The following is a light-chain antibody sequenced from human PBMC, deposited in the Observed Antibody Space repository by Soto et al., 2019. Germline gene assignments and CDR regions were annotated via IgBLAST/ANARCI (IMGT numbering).Light chain of an antibody. V-gene: IGKV3-20*01. Sequence: EIVLTQSPGTLSLSPGERATLSCRASQSVNSNYLAWYQQRPGQAPRLLMYGASRRATGIPERFSGGGSETDFTLTISRLEPADFAVYYCQHYGSSPPLITFGQGTRLEIK. CDR1: QSVNSNY. CDR3: QHYGSSPPLIT. J-gene: IGKJ5*01. CDR2: GAS.